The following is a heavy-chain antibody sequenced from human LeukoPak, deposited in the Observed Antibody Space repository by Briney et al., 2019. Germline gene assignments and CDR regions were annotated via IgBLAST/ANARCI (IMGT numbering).Heavy chain of an antibody. Sequence: SETLSLTCAVYGGSFSGYFWNWIRQPPGKGLEWIGEINHSGSTNYNPSLKSRVTISIDTSKNQFSLKLSSVTAADTAVYYCARHGPRGTTVRGVISPWGQGTLVTVSS. CDR2: INHSGST. J-gene: IGHJ5*02. D-gene: IGHD3-10*01. V-gene: IGHV4-34*01. CDR1: GGSFSGYF. CDR3: ARHGPRGTTVRGVISP.